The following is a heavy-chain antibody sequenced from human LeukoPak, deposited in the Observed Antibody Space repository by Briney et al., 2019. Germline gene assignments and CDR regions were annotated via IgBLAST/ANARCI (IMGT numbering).Heavy chain of an antibody. CDR1: GFTFSSYS. J-gene: IGHJ4*02. Sequence: TGGSLRLSGAASGFTFSSYSMNWVRQAPGKGLEWVSSISSSSSYIYYADSVKGRFTISRDNAKNSLYLQMNSLRAEATAVYYCARGDLVTIFGVVSPGYFDYWGQGTLVTVSS. CDR3: ARGDLVTIFGVVSPGYFDY. D-gene: IGHD3-3*01. CDR2: ISSSSSYI. V-gene: IGHV3-21*01.